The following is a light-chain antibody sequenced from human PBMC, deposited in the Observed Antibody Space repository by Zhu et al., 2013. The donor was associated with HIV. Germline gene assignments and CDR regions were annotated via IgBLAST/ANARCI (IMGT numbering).Light chain of an antibody. CDR1: QSVHSNF. J-gene: IGKJ3*01. Sequence: DIVLTQSPGTLSLSPGERATLSCRASQSVHSNFLAWYQQKPGQAPRLLIDGASSRATGIPDRFSGSGSGTDFSLSISRLEPEDFAVYYCQQYNNWPEAFGPGTKVDIK. V-gene: IGKV3-20*01. CDR2: GAS. CDR3: QQYNNWPEA.